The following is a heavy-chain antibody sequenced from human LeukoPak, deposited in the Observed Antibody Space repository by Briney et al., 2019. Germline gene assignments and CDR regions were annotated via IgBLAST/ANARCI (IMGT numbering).Heavy chain of an antibody. J-gene: IGHJ4*02. CDR1: GGSISSSNYY. D-gene: IGHD6-19*01. CDR3: ARHASVDGNWPRPLDY. V-gene: IGHV4-39*01. CDR2: TYYSGST. Sequence: PSETLSLTCTVSGGSISSSNYYWGWIRQPPGKGLEWIGNTYYSGSTYSKPSLKTRVTISVDTSKNQFSLKLTSVTAADTAVYYCARHASVDGNWPRPLDYWGQGSLVTVS.